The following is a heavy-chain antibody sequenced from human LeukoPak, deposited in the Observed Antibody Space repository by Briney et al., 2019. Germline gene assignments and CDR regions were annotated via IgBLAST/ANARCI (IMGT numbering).Heavy chain of an antibody. CDR1: GGSISSYY. Sequence: SETLSLTCTVSGGSISSYYWSWIRQPPGKGLEWIGYIYYSGSTNYNPSLESRVTISVDTSKNQFSLKLSSVTAADTAVYYCARSGSRLLPFDYWGQGTLVTVSS. CDR3: ARSGSRLLPFDY. V-gene: IGHV4-59*01. J-gene: IGHJ4*02. CDR2: IYYSGST. D-gene: IGHD5-12*01.